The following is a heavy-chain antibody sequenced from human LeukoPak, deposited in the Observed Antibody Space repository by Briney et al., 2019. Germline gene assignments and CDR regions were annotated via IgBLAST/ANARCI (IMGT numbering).Heavy chain of an antibody. J-gene: IGHJ4*02. CDR2: IYYSGST. CDR3: AGSDYGDYVDY. Sequence: SETLSLTCTASGGSISSYYWSWIRQPPGKGLEWIGYIYYSGSTNYNPSLKSRVTISVDTSKNQFSLKLSSVTAADTAVYYCAGSDYGDYVDYWGQGTLVTVSS. V-gene: IGHV4-59*12. CDR1: GGSISSYY. D-gene: IGHD4-17*01.